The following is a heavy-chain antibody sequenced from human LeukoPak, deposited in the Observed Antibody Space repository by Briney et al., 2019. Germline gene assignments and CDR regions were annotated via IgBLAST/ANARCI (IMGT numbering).Heavy chain of an antibody. CDR1: GFTFSSYA. D-gene: IGHD3-22*01. Sequence: SGGSLRLSCAASGFTFSSYAMHWVRQAPGKGLEWGAVISYDGRNKYYADSVKGRFTIYRDNSKNTLYLQMNSLRAEDTAVYYCARGRGVVISAFDIWGQGTMVTVSS. J-gene: IGHJ3*02. CDR2: ISYDGRNK. CDR3: ARGRGVVISAFDI. V-gene: IGHV3-30*04.